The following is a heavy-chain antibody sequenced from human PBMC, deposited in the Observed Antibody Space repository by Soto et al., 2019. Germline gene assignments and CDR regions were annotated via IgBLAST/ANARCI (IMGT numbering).Heavy chain of an antibody. CDR2: MNPNSGNT. D-gene: IGHD6-19*01. CDR1: GYTFTSYD. Sequence: ASVKVSCKASGYTFTSYDINWVRQATGQGLEWMGWMNPNSGNTGYAQKFQGRVTMTRNTSISTAYMELSSLRSEDTAVYYCARGFGFRGWYGYWGQGTLVTVSS. J-gene: IGHJ4*02. CDR3: ARGFGFRGWYGY. V-gene: IGHV1-8*01.